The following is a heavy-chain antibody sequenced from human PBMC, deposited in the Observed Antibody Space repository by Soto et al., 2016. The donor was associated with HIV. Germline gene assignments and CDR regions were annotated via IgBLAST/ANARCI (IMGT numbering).Heavy chain of an antibody. Sequence: QVQLQQWGAGLLKPSETLSLTCAVYGGSFGGYYFSWVRQYPGKGLEWIGEINHSGTTNYNPSLKSRVTISMDMSKNHFSLRLNSMTAADTALYYCATWGSPGYYFDYWGQGTLVTVSS. J-gene: IGHJ4*02. CDR1: GGSFGGYY. D-gene: IGHD3-16*01. CDR3: ATWGSPGYYFDY. CDR2: INHSGTT. V-gene: IGHV4-34*01.